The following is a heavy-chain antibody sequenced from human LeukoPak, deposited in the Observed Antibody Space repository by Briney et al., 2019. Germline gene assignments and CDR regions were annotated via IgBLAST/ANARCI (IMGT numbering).Heavy chain of an antibody. CDR1: GGSISSYY. CDR2: IYYSGST. Sequence: PSETLSLTCTVSGGSISSYYWSWIRQPPGKGLEWIGYIYYSGSTNYNPSLKSRVTISVDTSKNPLSLKLSAVTAADTAVYYCARAGYSSSWYDYWGQGPLVTVSS. V-gene: IGHV4-59*08. D-gene: IGHD6-13*01. CDR3: ARAGYSSSWYDY. J-gene: IGHJ4*02.